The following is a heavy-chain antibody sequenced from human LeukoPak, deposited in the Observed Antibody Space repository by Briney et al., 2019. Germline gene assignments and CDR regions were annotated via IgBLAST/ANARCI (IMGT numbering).Heavy chain of an antibody. CDR3: ARARSSTFSYSDY. V-gene: IGHV3-30*03. D-gene: IGHD2-21*01. CDR1: GFTFSSYG. J-gene: IGHJ4*02. CDR2: ISYDGSNK. Sequence: PGRSLRLSCAASGFTFSSYGMHWVRQAPGKGLEWVAFISYDGSNKYYADSAKGRFTISRDNSKNTLYLEMNSLRAEDTAVYFCARARSSTFSYSDYWGQGTLVTVSS.